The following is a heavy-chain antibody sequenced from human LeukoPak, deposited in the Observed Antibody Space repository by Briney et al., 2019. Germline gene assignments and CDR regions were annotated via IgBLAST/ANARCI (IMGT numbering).Heavy chain of an antibody. D-gene: IGHD3-3*01. J-gene: IGHJ6*03. CDR1: EFTFSSYS. CDR2: ISSSSSYI. Sequence: GGSLRLSCAASEFTFSSYSMNWLRQAPGKGLEWVSSISSSSSYIYYADSVKGRFTISRDNAKNSLYLQMNSLRAEDTAVYYCARDQSGPYYYYYMDVWGKGTTVTVSS. V-gene: IGHV3-21*01. CDR3: ARDQSGPYYYYYMDV.